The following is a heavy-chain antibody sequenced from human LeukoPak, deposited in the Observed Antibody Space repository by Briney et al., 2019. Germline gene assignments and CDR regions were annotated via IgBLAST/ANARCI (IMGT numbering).Heavy chain of an antibody. Sequence: GESLKISCKGSGYSFATYWIAWVRQMPGKGLEWMAILYQDESNIRYSPSFQGQVTISADKSISTAYLQWSSLKASDPAIYYCARPPSRGYSSSFEYWGQGTLVTVSS. CDR1: GYSFATYW. CDR3: ARPPSRGYSSSFEY. CDR2: LYQDESNI. J-gene: IGHJ4*02. V-gene: IGHV5-51*01. D-gene: IGHD2-2*03.